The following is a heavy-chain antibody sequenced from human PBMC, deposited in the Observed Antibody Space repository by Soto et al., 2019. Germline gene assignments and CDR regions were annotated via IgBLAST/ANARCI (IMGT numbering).Heavy chain of an antibody. J-gene: IGHJ4*02. CDR1: RLTFGKYA. V-gene: IGHV3-23*01. D-gene: IGHD1-26*01. CDR3: AREGRLKSPDY. Sequence: EVQLLESGGDLVQPGGSLRLSCEVSRLTFGKYAMSWVRQAPGKGLEWVSAISGRGDITSYAASVKGRFTISRDNSKNTLYLQMSSLRDEDSAIYYCAREGRLKSPDYWGQGTLVTVSS. CDR2: ISGRGDIT.